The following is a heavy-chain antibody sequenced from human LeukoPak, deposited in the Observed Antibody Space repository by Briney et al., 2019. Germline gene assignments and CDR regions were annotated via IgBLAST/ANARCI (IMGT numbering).Heavy chain of an antibody. CDR3: AKLMATSATGY. CDR1: GFTFSSFA. V-gene: IGHV3-23*01. D-gene: IGHD5-24*01. CDR2: ISATGGTI. Sequence: GGSLRLSCVASGFTFSSFAMTWVRQAPGKGLEWVSAISATGGTIFYADSVRGRFTFSRDNSKNTLYLQMNSLRAEDTAVYYCAKLMATSATGYWGQGTLVTVSS. J-gene: IGHJ4*02.